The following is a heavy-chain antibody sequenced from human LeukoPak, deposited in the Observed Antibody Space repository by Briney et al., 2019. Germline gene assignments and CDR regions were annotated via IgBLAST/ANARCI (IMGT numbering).Heavy chain of an antibody. CDR3: ARSRDSSGYRNNWLDP. Sequence: SETLSLTCTVSGGSISSSSYYWGWIRQPPGKGLEWIGSIYYSGNTYFNPSLKSRVTMSVDTSKNQFSLKLNSVTAADTAVYYCARSRDSSGYRNNWLDPWGQGTLVTVSS. J-gene: IGHJ5*02. CDR2: IYYSGNT. V-gene: IGHV4-39*07. CDR1: GGSISSSSYY. D-gene: IGHD3-22*01.